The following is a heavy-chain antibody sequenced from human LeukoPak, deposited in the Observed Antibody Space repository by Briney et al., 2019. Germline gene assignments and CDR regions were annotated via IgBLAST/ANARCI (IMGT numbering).Heavy chain of an antibody. V-gene: IGHV3-11*01. CDR2: ISSSGSTI. Sequence: GGSLRLSCAASGFTFSDYYMSWIRQAPGKGLEWVSYISSSGSTIFYADSVKGRFTISRDNAKHSLYLQVNSLRAEDTAVYYCARVVYCSDGSCHIFAFDIWGQGTMVTVSS. D-gene: IGHD2-15*01. CDR1: GFTFSDYY. J-gene: IGHJ3*02. CDR3: ARVVYCSDGSCHIFAFDI.